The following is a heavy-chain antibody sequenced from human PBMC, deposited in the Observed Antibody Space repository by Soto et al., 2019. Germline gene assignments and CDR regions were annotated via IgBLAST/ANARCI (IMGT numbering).Heavy chain of an antibody. CDR3: ASTSYSSSWWDAFDI. CDR2: IYYSGST. V-gene: IGHV4-59*08. CDR1: GGSVSSYY. Sequence: QVQLQESGPGLVKPSETLSLTCSVSGGSVSSYYWSWIRQPPGKGLEWIGYIYYSGSTNYNPSLKSRVTISLDTSRNQFSLKLSSVTAADTAMYYCASTSYSSSWWDAFDIWGQGTMVTVSS. J-gene: IGHJ3*02. D-gene: IGHD6-13*01.